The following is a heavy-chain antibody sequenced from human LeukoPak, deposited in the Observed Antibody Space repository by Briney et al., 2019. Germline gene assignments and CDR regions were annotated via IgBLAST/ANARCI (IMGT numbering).Heavy chain of an antibody. Sequence: ASVKVSCKASGYTFTGNYMHWVRQAPGQGLEWMAWINPNSGGTNYAQKFQGRVTVTRDTSISTAYMELSGLRSDDTAAYYCARVADDSSWYDYWGQGTLVTVSS. CDR3: ARVADDSSWYDY. CDR2: INPNSGGT. D-gene: IGHD6-13*01. CDR1: GYTFTGNY. J-gene: IGHJ4*02. V-gene: IGHV1-2*02.